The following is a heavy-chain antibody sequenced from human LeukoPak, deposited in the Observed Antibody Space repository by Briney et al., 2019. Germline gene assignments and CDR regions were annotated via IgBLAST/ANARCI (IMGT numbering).Heavy chain of an antibody. CDR3: AREGPGSGWYYWFDP. J-gene: IGHJ5*02. Sequence: PGRSLRLSCAASGFTFSSYAMHWVRQAPGKGLEWVAVISYDGSNKYYADSVKGRFTIPRDNSKNTLYLQMNSLRAEDTAVYYCAREGPGSGWYYWFDPWGQGTLVTVSS. V-gene: IGHV3-30-3*01. D-gene: IGHD6-19*01. CDR2: ISYDGSNK. CDR1: GFTFSSYA.